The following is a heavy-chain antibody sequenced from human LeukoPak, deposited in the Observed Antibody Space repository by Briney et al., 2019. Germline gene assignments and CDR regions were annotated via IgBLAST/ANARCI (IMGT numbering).Heavy chain of an antibody. CDR2: TYYRSKWYN. V-gene: IGHV6-1*01. D-gene: IGHD3-22*01. CDR1: GDSVSSNSAA. CDR3: ARDSRSYYYDSRHPESGALDAFDI. Sequence: SQTLSLTCAISGDSVSSNSAAWNWIRQSPSRGLEWLGRTYYRSKWYNDYAVSVKSRITINPDTSKNQFSLQLNFVTPEDTAVYYCARDSRSYYYDSRHPESGALDAFDIWGQGTMVTVSS. J-gene: IGHJ3*02.